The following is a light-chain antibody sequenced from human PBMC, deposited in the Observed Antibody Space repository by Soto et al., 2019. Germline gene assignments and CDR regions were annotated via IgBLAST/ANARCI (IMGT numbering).Light chain of an antibody. Sequence: DIQMTQSPGALSSCVVDRVTITCRASQSISRWLAWYQQKPGKAPKLLIYDVSSLEGGVPSRFSGSGSGTDFTLTISRLQTDDSATYYCQQYASYWTFGQGTKVDIK. CDR1: QSISRW. V-gene: IGKV1-5*01. J-gene: IGKJ1*01. CDR2: DVS. CDR3: QQYASYWT.